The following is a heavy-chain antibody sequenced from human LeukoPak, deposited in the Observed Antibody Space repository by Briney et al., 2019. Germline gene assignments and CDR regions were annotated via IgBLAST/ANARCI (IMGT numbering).Heavy chain of an antibody. D-gene: IGHD6-6*01. CDR3: ASYSSSSADFDY. J-gene: IGHJ4*02. Sequence: GGSLRLSCAASGFTVSSNYMSWVRQAPGKGLEWVANIKQDGSEKYYVGSVKGRFTISRDNAKNSLYLQMNSLRAEDTAVYYCASYSSSSADFDYWGQGTLVTVSS. CDR2: IKQDGSEK. CDR1: GFTVSSNY. V-gene: IGHV3-7*01.